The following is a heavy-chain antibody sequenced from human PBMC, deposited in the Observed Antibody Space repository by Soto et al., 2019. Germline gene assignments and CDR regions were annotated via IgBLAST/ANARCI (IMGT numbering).Heavy chain of an antibody. V-gene: IGHV1-24*01. D-gene: IGHD3-22*01. CDR1: GYTLTELS. Sequence: ASVKVSCKVSGYTLTELSMHWVRQAPGKGLEWMGGFDPEDGETIYAQKFQGRVTMTEDTSTDTAYMELSSLRSEDTAVYYCATNYDSSGYWDNDAFDIWGQGTMVTVSS. CDR3: ATNYDSSGYWDNDAFDI. CDR2: FDPEDGET. J-gene: IGHJ3*02.